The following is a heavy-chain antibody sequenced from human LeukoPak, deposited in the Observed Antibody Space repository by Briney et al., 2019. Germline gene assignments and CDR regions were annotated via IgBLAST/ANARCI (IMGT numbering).Heavy chain of an antibody. Sequence: GGSLRLSCAASGFTFSRYGMHWVRQAPGKGLEWVAVIWYDGSNKYYADSVKGRFTISRDNSKNTLYLQMNSLRAEDTAVYYCARDRYRITMIVVPTPDAFDIWGQGTMVTVSS. J-gene: IGHJ3*02. V-gene: IGHV3-33*01. CDR2: IWYDGSNK. D-gene: IGHD3-22*01. CDR1: GFTFSRYG. CDR3: ARDRYRITMIVVPTPDAFDI.